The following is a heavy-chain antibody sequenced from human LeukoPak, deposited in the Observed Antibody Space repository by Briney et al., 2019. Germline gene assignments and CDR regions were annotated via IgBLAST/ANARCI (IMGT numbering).Heavy chain of an antibody. CDR1: GFTFRRYS. J-gene: IGHJ4*02. Sequence: PGWALRLSCAGSGFTFRRYSMTWVRQAPGKGLDWVSSITRISIYTYYADSVKGRFTISRDNAQKSLYLQMNRLRTEDTAVYYCVRALHDGSGYYSHFDYWGQGTLVTVSS. CDR2: ITRISIYT. CDR3: VRALHDGSGYYSHFDY. D-gene: IGHD3-22*01. V-gene: IGHV3-21*01.